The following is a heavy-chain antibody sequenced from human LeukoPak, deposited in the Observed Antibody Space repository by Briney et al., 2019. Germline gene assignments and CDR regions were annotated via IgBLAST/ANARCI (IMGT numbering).Heavy chain of an antibody. CDR2: ISYDGSNK. J-gene: IGHJ4*02. CDR3: ARGSPVDY. V-gene: IGHV3-30*03. Sequence: GGSLRLSCAASGFTFSNYGMHWVRQAPGKGLEWVALISYDGSNKYYADSVKGRFNISRDNSKNTLYLQMNSLRAEDTAVYYCARGSPVDYWGQGTLVTVSS. CDR1: GFTFSNYG.